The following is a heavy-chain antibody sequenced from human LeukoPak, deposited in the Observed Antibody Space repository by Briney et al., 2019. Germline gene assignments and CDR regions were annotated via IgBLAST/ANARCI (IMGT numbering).Heavy chain of an antibody. J-gene: IGHJ4*02. CDR2: INPNSGGT. CDR1: GYTFTGYY. Sequence: ASVKVSCKASGYTFTGYYMHWVRQAPGQGLEWTGWINPNSGGTNYAQKFQGRVTMTRDTSISTAYMELSRLRSDDTAVYYCAREPRIAVAGIYYFDHWGQGTLVTVSS. V-gene: IGHV1-2*02. CDR3: AREPRIAVAGIYYFDH. D-gene: IGHD6-19*01.